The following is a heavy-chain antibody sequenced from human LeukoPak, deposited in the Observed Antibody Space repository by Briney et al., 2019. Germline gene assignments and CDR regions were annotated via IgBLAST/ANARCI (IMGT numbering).Heavy chain of an antibody. J-gene: IGHJ3*02. CDR3: AKEKNYDYVWGTGDAFDI. V-gene: IGHV3-30*02. CDR1: GFTFSSYG. Sequence: GGSLRLSCAASGFTFSSYGMHWVRQAPGKGLEWVAFIRYDGSNKYYADSVKGRFTISRDNSKNTLYLQMNSLRAEDTAVYYCAKEKNYDYVWGTGDAFDIWGQGTMVTVSS. D-gene: IGHD3-16*01. CDR2: IRYDGSNK.